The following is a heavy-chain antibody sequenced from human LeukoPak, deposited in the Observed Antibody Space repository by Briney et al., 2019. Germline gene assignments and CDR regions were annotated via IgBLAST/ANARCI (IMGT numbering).Heavy chain of an antibody. V-gene: IGHV1-69*06. CDR3: ARNPHDYGDYSYYYYYGMDV. D-gene: IGHD4-17*01. CDR2: IIPIFGTA. CDR1: GGTFSSYA. Sequence: VASVNVSCTASGGTFSSYAISWVRQAPGQGLEWMGGIIPIFGTANYAQKFQGRVTITADKSTSTAYMELSSLRSEDTAVYYCARNPHDYGDYSYYYYYGMDVWGKGTTVTVSS. J-gene: IGHJ6*04.